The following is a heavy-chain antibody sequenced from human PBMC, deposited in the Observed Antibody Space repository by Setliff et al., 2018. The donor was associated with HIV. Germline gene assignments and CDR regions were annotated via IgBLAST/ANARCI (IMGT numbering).Heavy chain of an antibody. V-gene: IGHV4-59*08. Sequence: PSETLSLTCSVSGGSLNRYYWSWIRQPPGKGLEWIGYIYYGGSANYNPSLKSRVTISLDTSKKQISLKLRSVTAEDTAVYYCARRGGYFGVGGFDPWGQGTLVTVSS. CDR2: IYYGGSA. CDR3: ARRGGYFGVGGFDP. D-gene: IGHD3-3*01. J-gene: IGHJ5*02. CDR1: GGSLNRYY.